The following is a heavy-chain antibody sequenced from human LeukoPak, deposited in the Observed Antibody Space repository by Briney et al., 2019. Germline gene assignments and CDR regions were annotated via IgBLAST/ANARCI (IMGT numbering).Heavy chain of an antibody. D-gene: IGHD1-26*01. V-gene: IGHV1-46*01. Sequence: ASVKVSCKAAGGTFSSYAISWVRQAPGQGLEWMGIINPRGGSTSYTQKFQGRVTMTRNTSTSTVYMELTSLTSDDTAVYYCARDNSVGETAWWFDPWGQGTLVTVSS. CDR1: GGTFSSYA. J-gene: IGHJ5*02. CDR3: ARDNSVGETAWWFDP. CDR2: INPRGGST.